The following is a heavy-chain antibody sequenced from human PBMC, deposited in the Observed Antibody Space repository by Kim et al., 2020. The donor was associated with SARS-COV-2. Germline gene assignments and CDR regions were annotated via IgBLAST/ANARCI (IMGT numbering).Heavy chain of an antibody. J-gene: IGHJ4*02. V-gene: IGHV3-23*01. Sequence: GGSLRLSCAASGFTFSSYAMSWVRQAPGKGLEWVSVISGSGGSTYYADSVQGRFTISRDNSKNTLYLQMNSLRAEDTAVYYCAKGYGSGSYYNPPGYFDYWGQGTLVTVSS. CDR2: ISGSGGST. D-gene: IGHD3-10*01. CDR3: AKGYGSGSYYNPPGYFDY. CDR1: GFTFSSYA.